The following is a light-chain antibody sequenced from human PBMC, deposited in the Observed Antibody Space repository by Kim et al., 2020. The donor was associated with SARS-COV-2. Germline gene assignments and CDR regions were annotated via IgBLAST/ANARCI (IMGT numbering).Light chain of an antibody. CDR2: RDS. CDR1: NKGSKK. CDR3: QVWDSSTGV. J-gene: IGLJ3*02. V-gene: IGLV3-9*01. Sequence: SGARGETARITWGGKNKGSKKVQWDQQKAGQGPVLVIYRDSKRPSGIPERFSGSNSGNTATLTISRAQAGDEADYYCQVWDSSTGVLGGGNQLTVL.